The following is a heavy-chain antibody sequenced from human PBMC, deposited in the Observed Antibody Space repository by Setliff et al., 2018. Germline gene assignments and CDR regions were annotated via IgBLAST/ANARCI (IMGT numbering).Heavy chain of an antibody. D-gene: IGHD3-16*01. V-gene: IGHV4-61*05. Sequence: PSETLSLTCTVSDASIGGSGYYWGWIRQPPGKGPEWIGYIYYSGSTNYNPSLESRVTISVDTSKNQFSLRLNSATAADTAVYYCARLRGAFDYWGQGTLVTVSS. J-gene: IGHJ4*02. CDR1: DASIGGSGYY. CDR2: IYYSGST. CDR3: ARLRGAFDY.